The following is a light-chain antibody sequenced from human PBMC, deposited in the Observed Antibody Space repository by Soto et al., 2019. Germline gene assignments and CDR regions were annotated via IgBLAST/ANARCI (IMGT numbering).Light chain of an antibody. Sequence: DIQMTQSPSSLSASVGDRVTITCQASQDISNYLNWYQQKPGKAPTLLIYDASNLETGVPPRFSGSGSGTDFTFTISSLQPEDIATYYCQQYDNLPPLTFGGGTKVEIK. CDR1: QDISNY. J-gene: IGKJ4*01. CDR2: DAS. CDR3: QQYDNLPPLT. V-gene: IGKV1-33*01.